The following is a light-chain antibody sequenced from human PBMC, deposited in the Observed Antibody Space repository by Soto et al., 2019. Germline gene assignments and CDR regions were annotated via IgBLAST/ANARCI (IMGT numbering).Light chain of an antibody. J-gene: IGKJ2*01. CDR1: QSVYSS. V-gene: IGKV1-39*01. CDR2: AAY. CDR3: QQTHSSPHT. Sequence: DIQMTQSPSSLSASVGDRVTFTCRASQSVYSSVNWYQQQPGKAPKLLIYAAYHLYSGVPSRFSGAESATDFTLTIYSLQPEDFATYFCQQTHSSPHTFGQGPRWIS.